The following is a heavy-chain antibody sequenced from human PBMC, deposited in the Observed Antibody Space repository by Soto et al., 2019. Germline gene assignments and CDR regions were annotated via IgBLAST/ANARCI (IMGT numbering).Heavy chain of an antibody. J-gene: IGHJ4*02. Sequence: QVQLVQSGAEVKKPGASVKVSCKASGYTFTSYYMHWVRQAPGQGLEWMGIINPSGGSTSYAQKFQGRVTMNRETSTSTVYKELSSLRSEDTAVYYCAGGIAVAGIDLWGQGTLVTVSS. D-gene: IGHD6-19*01. CDR3: AGGIAVAGIDL. CDR1: GYTFTSYY. V-gene: IGHV1-46*01. CDR2: INPSGGST.